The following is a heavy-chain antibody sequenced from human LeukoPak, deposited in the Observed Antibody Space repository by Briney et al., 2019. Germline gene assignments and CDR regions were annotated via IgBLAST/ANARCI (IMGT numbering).Heavy chain of an antibody. V-gene: IGHV3-7*01. CDR2: IKQDGSET. D-gene: IGHD2-21*01. CDR1: GFTFSKCW. CDR3: ARDLWGAYRVDYFDY. Sequence: PGESLSLACAASGFTFSKCWMSCVRRAPGEGWDWVAKIKQDGSETYYVDSVRGRFTTSRDTVKKSLYLQMTSLRAEDTAMYYCARDLWGAYRVDYFDYWGQGTLFTVSS. J-gene: IGHJ4*02.